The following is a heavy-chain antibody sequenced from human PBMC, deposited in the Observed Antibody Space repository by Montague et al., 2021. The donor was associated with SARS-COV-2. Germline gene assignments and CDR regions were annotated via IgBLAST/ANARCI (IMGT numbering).Heavy chain of an antibody. CDR3: AKDRQLVGDDAFDI. V-gene: IGHV3-23*01. CDR2: ISDSGDNT. Sequence: SLRLSCAASGFTFSSYAMSWVRQAPGKGLEWVSGISDSGDNTYYADSVKGRFTISRDKSKNTLYLQMNSLRAEDTAVYYCAKDRQLVGDDAFDIWGQGTMVTVSS. J-gene: IGHJ3*02. CDR1: GFTFSSYA. D-gene: IGHD6-13*01.